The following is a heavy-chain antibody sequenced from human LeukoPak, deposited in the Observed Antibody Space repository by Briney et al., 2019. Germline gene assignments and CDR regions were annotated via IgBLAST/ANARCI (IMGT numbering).Heavy chain of an antibody. V-gene: IGHV3-23*01. CDR2: ISGSGGST. CDR3: ANTMVRGVIPFDY. D-gene: IGHD3-10*01. Sequence: GGSLRLSCAASGFTVSSNYMSWVRKAPGKGLEWVSAISGSGGSTYYADSVKGRFTISRDNSKNTLYLQMNSLRAEDTAVYYCANTMVRGVIPFDYWGQGTLVTVSS. J-gene: IGHJ4*02. CDR1: GFTVSSNY.